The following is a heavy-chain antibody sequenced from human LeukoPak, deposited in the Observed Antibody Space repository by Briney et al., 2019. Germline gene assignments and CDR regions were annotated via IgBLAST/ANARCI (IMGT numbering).Heavy chain of an antibody. CDR3: ARVQPPNWFDP. CDR2: IYYSGST. Sequence: SETLSLTCTVSAGSISSYYWSWIRQPPGKRLEWIGYIYYSGSTNYNPPLKSRVTISVDMSKNQFSLKLSSVTAADTAVYYCARVQPPNWFDPWGQGTLVTVSS. J-gene: IGHJ5*02. V-gene: IGHV4-59*01. CDR1: AGSISSYY.